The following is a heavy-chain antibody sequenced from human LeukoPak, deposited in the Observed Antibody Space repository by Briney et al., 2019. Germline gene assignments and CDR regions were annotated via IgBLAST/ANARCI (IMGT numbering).Heavy chain of an antibody. CDR2: IYYSGST. V-gene: IGHV4-39*01. J-gene: IGHJ4*02. CDR1: GGSISSSSHY. Sequence: SETLSLTCTVSGGSISSSSHYWGWIRQPPGTGLEWLGSIYYSGSTYYAPSLKSRVTISVDTSKNQFSLKLSSVTAADTAVYYCARLPTDLLAFDYWGQGTLVTVSS. D-gene: IGHD2-8*02. CDR3: ARLPTDLLAFDY.